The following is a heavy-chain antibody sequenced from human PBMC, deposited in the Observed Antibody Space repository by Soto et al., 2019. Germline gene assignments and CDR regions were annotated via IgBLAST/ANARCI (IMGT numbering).Heavy chain of an antibody. CDR2: IYWDDDK. D-gene: IGHD3-3*01. CDR1: GFSLSTSGVG. V-gene: IGHV2-5*02. J-gene: IGHJ6*02. CDR3: AHLPNTYYDFWRCYYSNYYYGMDV. Sequence: QITLKESGPTLVKPTQTLTLTCTFSGFSLSTSGVGVGWIRQPPGKALEWLALIYWDDDKRYSPSLKSRLTITKETSKNQVVITMTNMDHVDTAKYSCAHLPNTYYDFWRCYYSNYYYGMDVWGQGTTVTVSS.